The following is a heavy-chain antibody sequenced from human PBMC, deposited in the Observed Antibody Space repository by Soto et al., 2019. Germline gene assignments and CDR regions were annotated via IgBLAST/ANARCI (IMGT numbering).Heavy chain of an antibody. CDR2: TYYRSKWYN. V-gene: IGHV6-1*01. J-gene: IGHJ6*02. Sequence: KQSQTLSLTCAISGDSVSSNSAAWNWIRQSPSRGLEWLGRTYYRSKWYNDYAVSVKSRITINPDTSKNQFSLQLNSVTPEDTAVYYCARDSSSYDFWSGSPYYYYGMDVWGQGTTVTVSS. CDR1: GDSVSSNSAA. D-gene: IGHD3-3*01. CDR3: ARDSSSYDFWSGSPYYYYGMDV.